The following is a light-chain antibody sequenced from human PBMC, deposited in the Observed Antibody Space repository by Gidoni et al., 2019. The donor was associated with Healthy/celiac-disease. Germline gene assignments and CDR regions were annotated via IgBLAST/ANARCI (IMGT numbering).Light chain of an antibody. CDR1: QSLLSTSNNKNF. Sequence: DIVMTQSPDSLPVSLGERASITCRSSQSLLSTSNNKNFLAWYRQKAGQPPKLLIYWASTRESGVPDRFSGSGSGTHFTLTISSLQAEDVGVYYCQQYYNAPITFXGXTKVXIK. V-gene: IGKV4-1*01. CDR2: WAS. J-gene: IGKJ4*01. CDR3: QQYYNAPIT.